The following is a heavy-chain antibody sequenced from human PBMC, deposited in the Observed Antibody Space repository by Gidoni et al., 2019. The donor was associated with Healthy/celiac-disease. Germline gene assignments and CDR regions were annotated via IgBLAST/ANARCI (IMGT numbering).Heavy chain of an antibody. CDR2: IIPILGIA. CDR1: VGPFSSYP. V-gene: IGHV1-69*02. Sequence: QVQLVQSGAEVKQPGSSVKVSCKASVGPFSSYPSSWVRHAHGQGLEWMGRIIPILGIANNAQKFQGRVTITADKSTSTAYMELSSLRAEDTAVYYCARPHKEGGSGALNWGQGTLVTVSS. CDR3: ARPHKEGGSGALN. J-gene: IGHJ4*02. D-gene: IGHD3-10*01.